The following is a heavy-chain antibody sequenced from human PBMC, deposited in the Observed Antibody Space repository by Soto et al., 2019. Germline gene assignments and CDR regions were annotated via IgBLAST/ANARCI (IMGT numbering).Heavy chain of an antibody. CDR1: GFTFSRYA. V-gene: IGHV3-23*01. D-gene: IGHD6-13*01. J-gene: IGHJ3*02. CDR3: AKTKTNLRYSSSWYSAFDI. CDR2: ISGSGGST. Sequence: GGSLRLSCAASGFTFSRYAMSWGRQAPGKGLEWVSAISGSGGSTYYADSVKGRFTISRDNSKNTLYLQMNSLRTEDTAVYYCAKTKTNLRYSSSWYSAFDIWGQGTMVTVSS.